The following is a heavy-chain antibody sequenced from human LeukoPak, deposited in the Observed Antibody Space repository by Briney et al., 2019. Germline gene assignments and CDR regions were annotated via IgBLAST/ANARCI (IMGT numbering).Heavy chain of an antibody. J-gene: IGHJ4*02. CDR1: GFTFSSYG. D-gene: IGHD4-11*01. V-gene: IGHV3-30*18. CDR2: ISYDGSNK. Sequence: GGSLRLSCAASGFTFSSYGMHWVRQAPGKGLEWVAVISYDGSNKYYADSVKGRFTISRDNSKNTLYLQMYSLRAEDTAVYYCAKDAWSDYSNSHFDYWGQGTLVTVSS. CDR3: AKDAWSDYSNSHFDY.